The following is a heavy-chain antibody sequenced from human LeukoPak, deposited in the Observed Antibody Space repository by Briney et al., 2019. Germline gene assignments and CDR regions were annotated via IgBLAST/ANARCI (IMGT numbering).Heavy chain of an antibody. D-gene: IGHD5-24*01. J-gene: IGHJ4*02. CDR1: GYSISSSYY. CDR2: IYHSGST. CDR3: MRHEEEDGYNAEPFDS. Sequence: PSETLSLTCAVSGYSISSSYYWGWIRQPPGKGLEWIGTIYHSGSTHYNPSLKSRVTLSVDTSKNQFSLKLRSVTAADTAVYFCMRHEEEDGYNAEPFDSWGQGTLVTVSS. V-gene: IGHV4-38-2*01.